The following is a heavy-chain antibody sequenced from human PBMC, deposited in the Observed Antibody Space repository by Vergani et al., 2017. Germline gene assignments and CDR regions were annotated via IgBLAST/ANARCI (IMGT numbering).Heavy chain of an antibody. V-gene: IGHV4-30-4*08. CDR3: ARVPYYDSSGYRYFDY. J-gene: IGHJ4*02. CDR1: GGSISSGSYY. CDR2: IYYSGGT. D-gene: IGHD3-22*01. Sequence: QVQLQESGPGLVKPSQTLSLTCTVSGGSISSGSYYWSWIRQPPGKGLEWIGYIYYSGGTYYNPSLKSRVTISVDTSKNQFSLKLSSVTAADTAVYYCARVPYYDSSGYRYFDYWGQGTLVTVSS.